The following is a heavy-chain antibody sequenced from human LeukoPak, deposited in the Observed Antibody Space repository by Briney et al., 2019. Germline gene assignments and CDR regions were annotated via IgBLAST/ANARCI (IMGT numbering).Heavy chain of an antibody. CDR2: IVVGSGNT. Sequence: SVKVSCKASGFTFTSSAMQWVRQARGQRLEWIGWIVVGSGNTNYVQKFQERVTITRDMSTSTDYMELSSLRSEDTAVYYCAAGSDVTPWEAFDIWGQGTMVTVSS. V-gene: IGHV1-58*02. CDR1: GFTFTSSA. CDR3: AAGSDVTPWEAFDI. D-gene: IGHD1-26*01. J-gene: IGHJ3*02.